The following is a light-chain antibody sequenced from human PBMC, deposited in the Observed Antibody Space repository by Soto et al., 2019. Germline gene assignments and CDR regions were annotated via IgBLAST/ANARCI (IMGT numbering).Light chain of an antibody. CDR3: QQLNSYPLT. J-gene: IGKJ4*01. CDR2: AAS. CDR1: QGISSY. V-gene: IGKV1-9*01. Sequence: IQLTQSPSSLSASVGDRVTIPCRASQGISSYLAWYQQKPGKAPKLLIYAASTLQSGVPSRFSGSGSGTDYRLTISSLQPEDFATYYCQQLNSYPLTFGGGTKVDSK.